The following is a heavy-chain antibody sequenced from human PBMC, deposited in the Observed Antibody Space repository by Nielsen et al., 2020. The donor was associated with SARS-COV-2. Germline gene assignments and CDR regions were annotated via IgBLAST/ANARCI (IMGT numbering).Heavy chain of an antibody. J-gene: IGHJ6*02. Sequence: GESLKISCAASGFTFSSYGMHWVRQAPGKGLEWVAVIWYDGSNKYYADSVKGRFTISRDNSKNTLYLQMNSLRAEDTAVYYCARESFWVAAAGDYYYGMDVWGQGTTVTVSS. CDR3: ARESFWVAAAGDYYYGMDV. CDR1: GFTFSSYG. V-gene: IGHV3-33*01. CDR2: IWYDGSNK. D-gene: IGHD6-13*01.